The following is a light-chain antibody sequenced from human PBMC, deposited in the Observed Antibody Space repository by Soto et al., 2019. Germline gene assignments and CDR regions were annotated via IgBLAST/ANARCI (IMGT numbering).Light chain of an antibody. Sequence: QTVVTQPPSVSGAPGQRVTISCSGSSSNIGAGYDVHWYQQLPGKAPKLLIYANNNRPSGVPDRFSGSKSVTSASLAIAGLQAEDEADYYCQSYDSSLTVFGTGTQLTVL. CDR3: QSYDSSLTV. CDR2: ANN. J-gene: IGLJ1*01. CDR1: SSNIGAGYD. V-gene: IGLV1-40*01.